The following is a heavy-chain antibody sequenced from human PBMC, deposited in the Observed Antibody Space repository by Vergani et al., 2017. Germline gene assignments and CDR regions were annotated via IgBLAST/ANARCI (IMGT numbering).Heavy chain of an antibody. CDR2: ISGSGGST. J-gene: IGHJ6*03. V-gene: IGHV3-23*01. Sequence: EVQLLESGGGLVQPGGSLRLSCAASGFTFSSYAMSWVRQAPGKGLEWVSAISGSGGSTYYADSVKGRFTISRDNSKNTLYLQMNSLRAEDTAVYYCAREGRIAAAGTPYYYYYYMDVWGKGTTVTVSS. D-gene: IGHD6-13*01. CDR1: GFTFSSYA. CDR3: AREGRIAAAGTPYYYYYYMDV.